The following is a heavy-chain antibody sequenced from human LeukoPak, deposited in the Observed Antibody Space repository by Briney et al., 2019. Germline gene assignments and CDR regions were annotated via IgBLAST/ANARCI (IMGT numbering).Heavy chain of an antibody. D-gene: IGHD5-24*01. J-gene: IGHJ2*01. CDR2: ISAYNGNT. CDR1: GYTFTGYY. CDR3: ASQRAGYFDL. Sequence: ASVKVSCKASGYTFTGYYMHWVRQAPGQGLEWMGWISAYNGNTNYAQKLQGRVTMTTDTSTSTAYMELRSLRSDDTAVYYCASQRAGYFDLWGRGTLVTVSS. V-gene: IGHV1-18*04.